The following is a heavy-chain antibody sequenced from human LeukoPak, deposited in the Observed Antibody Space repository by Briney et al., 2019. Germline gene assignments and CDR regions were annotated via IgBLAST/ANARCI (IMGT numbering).Heavy chain of an antibody. CDR1: GFTFSSYE. CDR3: AKSPRWLRYYYYYMDV. CDR2: ISSSGSTI. Sequence: GGSLRLSCAASGFTFSSYEMNWVRQAPGKGLEWVSYISSSGSTIYYADSVKGRFTISRDNAKNSLYLQMNSLRAEDTAVYYCAKSPRWLRYYYYYMDVWGKGTTVTVSS. J-gene: IGHJ6*03. V-gene: IGHV3-48*03. D-gene: IGHD5-12*01.